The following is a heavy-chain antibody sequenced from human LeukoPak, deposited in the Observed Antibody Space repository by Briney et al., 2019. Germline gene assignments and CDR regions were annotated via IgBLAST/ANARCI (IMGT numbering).Heavy chain of an antibody. CDR1: GYTFTGYY. V-gene: IGHV1-2*02. CDR3: APGGRTGGVLLSGY. J-gene: IGHJ4*02. Sequence: ASVKVSCKASGYTFTGYYMHWVRQAPGQGLEWTGWINPNSGDTNYAQKFQGRVTMTRDTSISTAYMELSRLRSDDTAVYYCAPGGRTGGVLLSGYWGQGTLVTVSS. D-gene: IGHD2-8*02. CDR2: INPNSGDT.